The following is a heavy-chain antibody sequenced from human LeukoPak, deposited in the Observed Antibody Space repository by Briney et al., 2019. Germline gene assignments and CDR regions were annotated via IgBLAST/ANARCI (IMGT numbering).Heavy chain of an antibody. D-gene: IGHD3-3*01. J-gene: IGHJ4*02. CDR3: ARDRAIFGVVTDDY. Sequence: ASVKVSCKASGYTFTGYYMHWVRQAPGQGLEWMGWISAYNGNTNYAQKLQGRVTMTTDTSTSTAYMELRSLRSDDTAVYYCARDRAIFGVVTDDYWGQGTLVTVSS. CDR1: GYTFTGYY. CDR2: ISAYNGNT. V-gene: IGHV1-18*04.